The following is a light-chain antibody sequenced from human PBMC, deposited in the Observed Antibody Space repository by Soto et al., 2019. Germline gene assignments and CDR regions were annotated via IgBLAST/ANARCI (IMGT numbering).Light chain of an antibody. CDR1: QSISSW. V-gene: IGKV1-5*03. J-gene: IGKJ1*01. Sequence: DIPMTQSPSTLSASVGDRVTITCRASQSISSWLAWYQQKPGKAPKLLSYKASTLQSGVPSRFSGSGSGTEFTLAISSLQPDDSATYYCQQYNDTWTFGQGTKVEIK. CDR3: QQYNDTWT. CDR2: KAS.